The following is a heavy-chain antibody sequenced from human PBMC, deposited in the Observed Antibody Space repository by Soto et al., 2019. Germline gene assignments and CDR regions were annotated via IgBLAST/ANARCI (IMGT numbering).Heavy chain of an antibody. Sequence: SCPTLVNPTQTRTLTCTFSGFSLSTSGVGVGWIRQPPGKALEWLALIYWDDDKRYSPSLKSRLTITKDTSKNQVVLTMTNMDPVDTATYYCAHTLLQYYDFWSGYLSPFDYWGQGTLVTVSS. CDR2: IYWDDDK. CDR1: GFSLSTSGVG. D-gene: IGHD3-3*01. V-gene: IGHV2-5*02. J-gene: IGHJ4*02. CDR3: AHTLLQYYDFWSGYLSPFDY.